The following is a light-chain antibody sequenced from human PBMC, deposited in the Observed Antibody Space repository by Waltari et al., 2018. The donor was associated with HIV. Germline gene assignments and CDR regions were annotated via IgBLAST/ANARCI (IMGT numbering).Light chain of an antibody. J-gene: IGLJ2*01. CDR2: ENE. V-gene: IGLV1-51*01. CDR3: QTWDSGLNAIV. Sequence: QSLLTQPPSVSAAPGQQVTISCSGHTSNIGKTFVSWYRHAPGAAPNLLIFENEHGAAGSPDRFAASTWGAAASLTITALEGDDEADYYCQTWDSGLNAIVFGDGTKLTVL. CDR1: TSNIGKTF.